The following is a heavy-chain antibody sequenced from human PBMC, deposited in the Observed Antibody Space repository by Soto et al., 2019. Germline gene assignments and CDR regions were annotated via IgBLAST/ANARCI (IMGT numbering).Heavy chain of an antibody. V-gene: IGHV4-34*01. CDR1: SGSFSGYY. CDR3: ARGCSGGSCYIFEH. J-gene: IGHJ4*01. Sequence: ETLSLTYSIYSGSFSGYYWPWIRQPPGKGLEWIGEISQSGNTNYSPSLKSRVSISIDTSKKQFSLNLASVSAADTAVYYCARGCSGGSCYIFEHWGQGTLVTVSS. CDR2: ISQSGNT. D-gene: IGHD2-15*01.